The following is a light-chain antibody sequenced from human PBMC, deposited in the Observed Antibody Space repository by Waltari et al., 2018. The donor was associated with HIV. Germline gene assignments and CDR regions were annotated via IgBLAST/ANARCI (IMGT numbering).Light chain of an antibody. Sequence: EIVLTQSPATLSLSPGERATLPCRASQSISTYLAWYQPKPGQAPRLLIYGASSRATGIPARFSGSGSGTDFTLTISSLEPGDFGVFYCQQRSSWPITFGQGTRLEIK. J-gene: IGKJ5*01. CDR3: QQRSSWPIT. CDR2: GAS. V-gene: IGKV3-11*01. CDR1: QSISTY.